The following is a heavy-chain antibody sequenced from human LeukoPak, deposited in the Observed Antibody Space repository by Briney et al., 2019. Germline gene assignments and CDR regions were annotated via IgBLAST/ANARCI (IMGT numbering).Heavy chain of an antibody. CDR2: IKEDGSEM. V-gene: IGHV3-7*01. J-gene: IGHJ4*02. CDR1: GFTFNSFW. CDR3: ARQRYSDY. Sequence: SGGSLRLSCVASGFTFNSFWMTWVRQAPGKGLEWVANIKEDGSEMSYVDSVKGRFTISRDNAKNSLSLEMSSLRAEDTAVYYCARQRYSDYWGQGTLVTVSS. D-gene: IGHD2-15*01.